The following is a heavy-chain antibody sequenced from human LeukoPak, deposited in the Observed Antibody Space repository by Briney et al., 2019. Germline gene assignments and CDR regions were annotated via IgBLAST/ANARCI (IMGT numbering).Heavy chain of an antibody. CDR3: AKSHHVTAIDY. CDR2: ISSISSTI. CDR1: GFTFSDYG. J-gene: IGHJ4*02. D-gene: IGHD2-21*02. V-gene: IGHV3-48*01. Sequence: GGSLRLSCVASGFTFSDYGMNWVRQAPGKGLEWVSHISSISSTIKYGDSVKGRFTISRDNSKNTLYLQMNSLRAEDTAVYYCAKSHHVTAIDYWGQGTLVTVSS.